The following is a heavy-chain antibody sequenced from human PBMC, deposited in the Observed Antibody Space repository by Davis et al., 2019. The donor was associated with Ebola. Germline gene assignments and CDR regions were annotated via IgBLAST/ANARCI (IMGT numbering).Heavy chain of an antibody. D-gene: IGHD1-26*01. Sequence: GESLKISCTASGFTFGDYAMSWVRQAPGKGLEWVGFIRSKAYGGTTEYAASVKGRFTISRDDSKSIAYLQMNSLKTEDTAVYYCTRGSPWELEGHGMDVWGQGTTVTVSS. CDR3: TRGSPWELEGHGMDV. V-gene: IGHV3-49*04. J-gene: IGHJ6*02. CDR1: GFTFGDYA. CDR2: IRSKAYGGTT.